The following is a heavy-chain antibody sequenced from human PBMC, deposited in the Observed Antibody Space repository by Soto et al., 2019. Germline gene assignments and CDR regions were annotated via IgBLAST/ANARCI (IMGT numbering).Heavy chain of an antibody. J-gene: IGHJ4*02. CDR3: ARDRFGELYYFDY. V-gene: IGHV3-48*01. CDR2: ISSSSSTI. Sequence: GGSLRLSCAASGFTFSSYSMNWVRQAPGKGLEWVSYISSSSSTIYYADSVKGRFTISRDNAKNSLYLQMNSLRAEDTAVYYCARDRFGELYYFDYWGQGTLVTVSS. D-gene: IGHD3-10*01. CDR1: GFTFSSYS.